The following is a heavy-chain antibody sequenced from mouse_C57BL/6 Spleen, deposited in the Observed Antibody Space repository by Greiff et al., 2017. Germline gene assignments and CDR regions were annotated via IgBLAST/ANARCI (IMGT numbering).Heavy chain of an antibody. Sequence: QVQLQQSGAELVRPGTSVKVSCKASGYAFTNYLIEWVKQRPGQGLEWIGVINPGSGGTNYNEKFKGKATLTADKSSSTAYMQLSSLTSEDSAVYFCARGGRSYYFDYWGQGTTLTVSS. V-gene: IGHV1-54*01. J-gene: IGHJ2*01. CDR3: ARGGRSYYFDY. CDR2: INPGSGGT. CDR1: GYAFTNYL. D-gene: IGHD1-1*01.